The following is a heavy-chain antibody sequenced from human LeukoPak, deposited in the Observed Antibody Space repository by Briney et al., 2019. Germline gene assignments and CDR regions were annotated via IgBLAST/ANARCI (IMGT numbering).Heavy chain of an antibody. J-gene: IGHJ3*01. CDR1: GYTFISYD. D-gene: IGHD6-19*01. V-gene: IGHV1-18*01. CDR2: ISSYTGNT. Sequence: GASVKVSCKASGYTFISYDISWVRQAPGQGLEWMGWISSYTGNTNYAQKLQGRVAMTTDTSTSTAYMELRSLRSDDTAVYYCGRNSSGDAFDVWGQGTMDTVSS. CDR3: GRNSSGDAFDV.